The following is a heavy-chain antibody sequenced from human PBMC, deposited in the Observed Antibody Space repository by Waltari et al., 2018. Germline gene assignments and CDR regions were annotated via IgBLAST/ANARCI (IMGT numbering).Heavy chain of an antibody. D-gene: IGHD3-3*01. J-gene: IGHJ4*02. CDR3: AKAWSNYSNSFDV. Sequence: VQLVESGGGLMQPGESLRLSCKASGYDFSNYGIHWVRQAPGKGLEWVAIISSDGIKRFYGGSGKDRVSISRDNSKTTVSIQINDLKLEDTAIYYCAKAWSNYSNSFDVWGRGVLVTVSS. V-gene: IGHV3-30*18. CDR2: ISSDGIKR. CDR1: GYDFSNYG.